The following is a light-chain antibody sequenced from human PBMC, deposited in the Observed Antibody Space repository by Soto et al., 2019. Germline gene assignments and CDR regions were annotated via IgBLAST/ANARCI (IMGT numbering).Light chain of an antibody. CDR2: GAS. V-gene: IGKV3-20*01. CDR1: QSVSSSY. Sequence: EIVLTQSPGTLSLSPGERATLSCRASQSVSSSYLAWYQQKPGQAPRLLIYGASSRATCIPDRFSGSGSGTDFTLTISGLEPEDFSGYYWQQDGSSQSFGQGTKVEIK. J-gene: IGKJ1*01. CDR3: QQDGSSQS.